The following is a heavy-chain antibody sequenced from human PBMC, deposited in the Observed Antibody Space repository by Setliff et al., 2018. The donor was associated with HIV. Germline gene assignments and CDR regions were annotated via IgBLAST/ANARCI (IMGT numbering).Heavy chain of an antibody. CDR2: IYPGDSDT. J-gene: IGHJ6*02. V-gene: IGHV5-51*01. CDR1: GYRFTSYW. CDR3: ARAVEDYYDSSGLPTYYYYGMDV. Sequence: GESLKISCKGSGYRFTSYWIGWVRQMPGKGLEWMGIIYPGDSDTRYSPSFQGQVTISADKSISTAYLQWSGLKASDTAMYYCARAVEDYYDSSGLPTYYYYGMDVWGQGTTVTVSS. D-gene: IGHD3-22*01.